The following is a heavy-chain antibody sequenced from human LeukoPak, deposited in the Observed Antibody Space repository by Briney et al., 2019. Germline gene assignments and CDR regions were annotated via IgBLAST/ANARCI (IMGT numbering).Heavy chain of an antibody. J-gene: IGHJ4*02. CDR3: AIDIGQGTGAFEY. Sequence: GESLQISCQGSGYLVTSYWIGGVRQLPGKGLEWMGIIYPGDSDTRYSPSFQGQVTISADKSISTAYLQWSSLKASDTAMYYCAIDIGQGTGAFEYWGQGTLVTVSS. CDR2: IYPGDSDT. V-gene: IGHV5-51*01. D-gene: IGHD2-8*02. CDR1: GYLVTSYW.